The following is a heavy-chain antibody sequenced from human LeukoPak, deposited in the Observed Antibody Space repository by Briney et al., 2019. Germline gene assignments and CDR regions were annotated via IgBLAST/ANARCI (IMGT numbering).Heavy chain of an antibody. CDR3: ARDLGAHCSSISCPPDY. D-gene: IGHD2-2*01. Sequence: GASVKVSCKASGYTFTDYFMHWVRQAPGQGLEWMGWINCNSGGTNYAQKFQGRVTMTRDTSISTAYMEVSWLRSDDTAVYYCARDLGAHCSSISCPPDYWGQGTLVTVSS. V-gene: IGHV1-2*02. CDR1: GYTFTDYF. CDR2: INCNSGGT. J-gene: IGHJ4*02.